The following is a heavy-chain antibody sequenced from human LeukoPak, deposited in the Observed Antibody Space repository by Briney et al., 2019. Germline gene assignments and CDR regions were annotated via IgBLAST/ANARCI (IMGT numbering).Heavy chain of an antibody. CDR3: AKGNTSSWYIPFDY. CDR2: ISGGGGST. J-gene: IGHJ4*02. CDR1: GFTFSSYV. Sequence: GGSLRLSCAASGFTFSSYVMSWVRQAPGKGLEWVSVISGGGGSTDYADPVKGRFTISKDISKNTLYLQMNSLRAEDTAVYYCAKGNTSSWYIPFDYWGQGTLVTVSS. D-gene: IGHD6-13*01. V-gene: IGHV3-23*01.